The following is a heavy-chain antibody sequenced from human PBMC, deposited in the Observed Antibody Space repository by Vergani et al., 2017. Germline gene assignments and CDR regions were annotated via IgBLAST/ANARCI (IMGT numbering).Heavy chain of an antibody. V-gene: IGHV3-33*08. CDR1: LFPFSXXX. D-gene: IGHD3-22*01. CDR2: IWYDGSNK. Sequence: QVQLVESGGGVVQPGRSLPLSSPPSLFPFSXXXLXWLPPAPRKGLEWVPFIWYDGSNKYYADSVKGRFTISRDNSKNTLYLQMNSLRAEDTAVYYCARESRLGSGYYWFDYWGQGTLVTVSS. CDR3: ARESRLGSGYYWFDY. J-gene: IGHJ4*02.